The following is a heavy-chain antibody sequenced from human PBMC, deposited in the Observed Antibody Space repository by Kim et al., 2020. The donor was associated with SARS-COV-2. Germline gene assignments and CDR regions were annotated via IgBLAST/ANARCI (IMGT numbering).Heavy chain of an antibody. CDR1: GFTFSSYS. CDR2: ISSSSSYI. CDR3: ARDVNYGGNSGDYYYGMDV. Sequence: GGSLRLSCAASGFTFSSYSMNWVRQAPGKGLEWVSSISSSSSYIYYADSVKGRFTISRDNAKNSLYLQMNSLRAEDTAVYYCARDVNYGGNSGDYYYGMDVWGEGNTVTVST. D-gene: IGHD2-21*02. V-gene: IGHV3-21*01. J-gene: IGHJ6*04.